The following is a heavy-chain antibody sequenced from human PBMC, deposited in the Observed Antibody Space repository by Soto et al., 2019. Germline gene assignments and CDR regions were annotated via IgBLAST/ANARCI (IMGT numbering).Heavy chain of an antibody. V-gene: IGHV4-30-4*01. CDR2: IYYSGST. CDR3: ARVVIYSGYVYDF. CDR1: GGSISSGDYY. Sequence: SETLSLTCTVSGGSISSGDYYWSWIRQPPGKGLEWIGYIYYSGSTYYNPSLKSRVTISVDTSKNQFSLKLSSVTAADTAVYYFARVVIYSGYVYDFWGQGSLVTGSS. J-gene: IGHJ4*02. D-gene: IGHD5-12*01.